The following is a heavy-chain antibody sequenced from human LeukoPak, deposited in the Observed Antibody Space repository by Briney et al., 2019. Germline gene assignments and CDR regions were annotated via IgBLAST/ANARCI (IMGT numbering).Heavy chain of an antibody. V-gene: IGHV1-2*02. J-gene: IGHJ6*03. D-gene: IGHD5/OR15-5a*01. CDR3: ARGLPRHYYYMDV. Sequence: ASVKVSCKASGYTFTGYYTHWVRQAPGQGLEWMGWINPNSGGTNYAQKFQGRVTMTRDTSISTAYMELSRLRSDDTAVYYCARGLPRHYYYMDVWGKGTTVTVSS. CDR1: GYTFTGYY. CDR2: INPNSGGT.